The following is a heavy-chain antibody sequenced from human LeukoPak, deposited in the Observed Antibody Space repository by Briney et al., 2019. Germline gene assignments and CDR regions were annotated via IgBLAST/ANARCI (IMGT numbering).Heavy chain of an antibody. CDR3: ARDAFRIAVAGTDNWFDP. J-gene: IGHJ5*02. Sequence: VKVSCKASGGTFSSYAISWVRQAPGQGLEWMGGIIPIFGTANYAQKFQGRVTITADESTSTAYMELSSLRSEDTAVYYCARDAFRIAVAGTDNWFDPWGQGTLVTVSS. V-gene: IGHV1-69*13. CDR2: IIPIFGTA. D-gene: IGHD6-19*01. CDR1: GGTFSSYA.